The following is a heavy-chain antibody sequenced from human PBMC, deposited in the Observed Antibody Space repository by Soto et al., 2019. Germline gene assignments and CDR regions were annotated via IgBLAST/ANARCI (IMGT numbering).Heavy chain of an antibody. J-gene: IGHJ5*02. Sequence: SETLSLTCAVYGGSFSGYYWSWIRQPPWKGLEWIGEINHSGSTNYNPSLKSRVTISVDTSKNQFSLKLSSVTAADTAVYYCARGRTVLLWFGELLNWFDPWGQGTLVTVSS. CDR1: GGSFSGYY. CDR3: ARGRTVLLWFGELLNWFDP. V-gene: IGHV4-34*01. D-gene: IGHD3-10*01. CDR2: INHSGST.